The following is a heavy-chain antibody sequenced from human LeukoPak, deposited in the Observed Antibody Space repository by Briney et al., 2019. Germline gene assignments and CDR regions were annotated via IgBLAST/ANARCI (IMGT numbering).Heavy chain of an antibody. CDR2: IGVYSGKT. Sequence: GASVKVSCKTSGYTFTTYGISWVRQAPGQGLEWVGWIGVYSGKTKYAQNFQGRVTMTTDTSTSTAYMELRNLRFDDTAVYFCAREEFCTTSSCYHNWFDPWGQGTLVTVSS. D-gene: IGHD2-2*01. V-gene: IGHV1-18*01. CDR3: AREEFCTTSSCYHNWFDP. CDR1: GYTFTTYG. J-gene: IGHJ5*02.